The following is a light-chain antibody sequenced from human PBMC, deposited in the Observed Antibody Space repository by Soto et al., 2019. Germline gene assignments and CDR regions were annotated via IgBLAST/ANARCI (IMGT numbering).Light chain of an antibody. CDR1: QSVSSIY. CDR2: GAS. V-gene: IGKV3-20*01. CDR3: QQYGSSALT. J-gene: IGKJ4*01. Sequence: EIVLTKSSGTLSLSPGERATLSCRAIQSVSSIYLAWYQQKPGQAPRLLIYGASSRATGIPDRFSGSGSGTDFTLTISRMEPEDLAVYYCQQYGSSALTFGGGTKVDIK.